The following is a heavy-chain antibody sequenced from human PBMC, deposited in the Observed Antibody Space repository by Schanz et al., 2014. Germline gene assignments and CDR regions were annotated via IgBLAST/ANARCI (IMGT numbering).Heavy chain of an antibody. CDR3: ARGTDWNLHY. V-gene: IGHV3-21*01. CDR2: ISSSGSYI. D-gene: IGHD1-1*01. J-gene: IGHJ4*02. CDR1: GFIFSSYG. Sequence: VQLVESGGGVVQPGRSLRLSCAASGFIFSSYGLHWVRQAPGKGLEWVSSISSSGSYIHYADSVKGRFTISRDNAKNTLYLQMNSLRAEDTAVYYCARGTDWNLHYWGQGALVTVSS.